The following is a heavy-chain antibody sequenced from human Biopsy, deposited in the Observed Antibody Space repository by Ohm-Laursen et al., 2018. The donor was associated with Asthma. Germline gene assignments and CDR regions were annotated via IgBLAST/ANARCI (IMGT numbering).Heavy chain of an antibody. Sequence: SLRLSCAASGFSFSNFAIHWVRQAPGKGLEWVGVISKDASTQDYADSVKGRFTMARDNSKNTLDLQMNSLRAEDTAVYYCARDAWELQKPYAYYFDYWGQGTLVTVSS. CDR3: ARDAWELQKPYAYYFDY. J-gene: IGHJ4*02. CDR1: GFSFSNFA. V-gene: IGHV3-30*01. CDR2: ISKDASTQ. D-gene: IGHD1-26*01.